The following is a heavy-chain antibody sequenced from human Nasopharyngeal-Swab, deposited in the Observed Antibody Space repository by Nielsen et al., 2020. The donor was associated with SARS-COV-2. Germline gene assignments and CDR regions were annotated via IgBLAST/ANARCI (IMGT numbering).Heavy chain of an antibody. Sequence: ASVKVSCKASGYTFTSYDINWVRQATGQGLEWIGWMNPNSGNTGYAQKFQGRVTMTRNTSISTAYMELSSLRSEDTAAYYCARGSSYYDFWSGYYTGGDYYGMDVWGQGTTVTVSS. CDR2: MNPNSGNT. V-gene: IGHV1-8*01. J-gene: IGHJ6*02. CDR1: GYTFTSYD. D-gene: IGHD3-3*01. CDR3: ARGSSYYDFWSGYYTGGDYYGMDV.